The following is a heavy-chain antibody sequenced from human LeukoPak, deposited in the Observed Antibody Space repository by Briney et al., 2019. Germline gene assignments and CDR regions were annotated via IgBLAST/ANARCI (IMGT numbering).Heavy chain of an antibody. Sequence: PGGSLRLSCAASGFTFSNYAMTWVRQAPGKGLEWVSAISGGGRRTYYADSVKGRLTVSRDNSENTLYLQVNTLRAEDTAVYYCAKGPTPEGYYFDYWGQGTLVTVSS. D-gene: IGHD2-15*01. J-gene: IGHJ4*02. V-gene: IGHV3-23*01. CDR2: ISGGGRRT. CDR3: AKGPTPEGYYFDY. CDR1: GFTFSNYA.